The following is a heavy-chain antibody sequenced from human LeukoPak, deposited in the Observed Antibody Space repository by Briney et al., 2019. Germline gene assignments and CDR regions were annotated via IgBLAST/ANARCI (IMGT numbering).Heavy chain of an antibody. CDR1: GYTLTELS. Sequence: ASVKVSCKVSGYTLTELSMHWVRQAPGKGLEWMGGFDPEDGETIYAQKFQGRVTMTTDTSTSTAYMELSRLRSDDTAVYYCAKVIAGSPGLDPWGQGTLVTVSS. V-gene: IGHV1-24*01. J-gene: IGHJ5*02. D-gene: IGHD2-21*01. CDR2: FDPEDGET. CDR3: AKVIAGSPGLDP.